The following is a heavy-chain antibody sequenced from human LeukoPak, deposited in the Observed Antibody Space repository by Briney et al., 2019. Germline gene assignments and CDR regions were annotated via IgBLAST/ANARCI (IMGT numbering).Heavy chain of an antibody. CDR3: ARDLKYSTGGMCYFTAVADS. V-gene: IGHV3-11*01. Sequence: GGSLRLSCAASGFTFSDYYMSWIRQAPGKGLEWLSYISGGGGTFSYADSLKGRFTISRDNAKNSLYLQMNSLRVEDTAFYYCARDLKYSTGGMCYFTAVADSWGQGTLVTVSS. CDR2: ISGGGGTF. J-gene: IGHJ4*02. D-gene: IGHD2-8*02. CDR1: GFTFSDYY.